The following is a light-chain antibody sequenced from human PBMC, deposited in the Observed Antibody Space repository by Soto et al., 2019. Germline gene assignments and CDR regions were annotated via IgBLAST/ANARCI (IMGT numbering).Light chain of an antibody. V-gene: IGKV3-11*01. CDR3: QQRGKWPST. CDR2: DAY. Sequence: EVVLTQSPATLSVSPGDRATLSCRASQSVDRYVAWYQQKVGQAPRLLIYDAYTRATGVGTRFTGSGSATDFSLTITSLEPEDFAVYYCQQRGKWPSTFGPGTKVEMK. J-gene: IGKJ2*02. CDR1: QSVDRY.